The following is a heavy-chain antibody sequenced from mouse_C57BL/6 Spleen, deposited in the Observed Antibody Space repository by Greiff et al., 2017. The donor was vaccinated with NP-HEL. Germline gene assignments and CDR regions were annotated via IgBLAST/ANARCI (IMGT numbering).Heavy chain of an antibody. V-gene: IGHV10-1*01. CDR2: IRSKSNNYAT. Sequence: VQLKESGGGLVQPKGSLKLSCAASGFSFNTYAMNWVRQAPGKGLEWVARIRSKSNNYATYYADSVKDRFTISRDDSESMLYLQMNNLKTEDTAMYYCVRQRTGSFDYWGQGTTLTVSS. J-gene: IGHJ2*01. CDR1: GFSFNTYA. CDR3: VRQRTGSFDY. D-gene: IGHD4-1*01.